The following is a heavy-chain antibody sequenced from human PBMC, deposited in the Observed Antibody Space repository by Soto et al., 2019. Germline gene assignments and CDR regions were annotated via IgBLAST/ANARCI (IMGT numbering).Heavy chain of an antibody. CDR2: ISYDGSNK. V-gene: IGHV3-30*18. Sequence: GGSLRLCCAASGVTFSRYGMHWVRQAPGKGLEWVAVISYDGSNKYYADSVKGRFTISRDNSKNTLYLQMNSLRAEDTAVYYCANDPEGREVAGYWGQGTLVTVS. CDR3: ANDPEGREVAGY. D-gene: IGHD6-19*01. CDR1: GVTFSRYG. J-gene: IGHJ4*02.